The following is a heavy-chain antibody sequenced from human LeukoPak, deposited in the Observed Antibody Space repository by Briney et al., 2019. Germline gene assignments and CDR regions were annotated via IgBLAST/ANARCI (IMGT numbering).Heavy chain of an antibody. V-gene: IGHV1-2*02. J-gene: IGHJ3*02. CDR1: GGTFSSYA. Sequence: ASVKVSCKASGGTFSSYAISWVRQAPGQGLEWMGWISPNSGGTHYAQKFQGRVTMTRDTSINTAYMELSRLRSDDTAVYYCARAPTMIRTPPRAPLGIWGQGTMVTVSS. CDR2: ISPNSGGT. D-gene: IGHD3-22*01. CDR3: ARAPTMIRTPPRAPLGI.